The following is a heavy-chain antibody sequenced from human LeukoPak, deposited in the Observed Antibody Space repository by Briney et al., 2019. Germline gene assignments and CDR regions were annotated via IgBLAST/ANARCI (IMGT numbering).Heavy chain of an antibody. J-gene: IGHJ4*02. Sequence: ASVKLSCKASGYTFSSYYFHWVRQAPGQGLEWMGLINPSGGATSFAQKFRGRVTMTRDMSTGTVFMELSSLRSDDTAVYFCARNYYDTAGHFGYWGQGTLVTVSS. CDR1: GYTFSSYY. D-gene: IGHD3-22*01. CDR2: INPSGGAT. V-gene: IGHV1-46*01. CDR3: ARNYYDTAGHFGY.